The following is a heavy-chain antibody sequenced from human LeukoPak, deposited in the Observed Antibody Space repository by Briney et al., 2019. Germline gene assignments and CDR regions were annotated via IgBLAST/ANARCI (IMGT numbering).Heavy chain of an antibody. V-gene: IGHV1-18*01. CDR1: GYTFTIYG. Sequence: ASVKVSCKASGYTFTIYGISWVRQAPGQGLEWMGWISAYNGNTNYAQKLQGRVTMTTDTSTSTAYMELRSLRSDDTAVYYCARWRRYCSGGSCYAYWGQGTLVTVSS. CDR2: ISAYNGNT. D-gene: IGHD2-15*01. CDR3: ARWRRYCSGGSCYAY. J-gene: IGHJ4*02.